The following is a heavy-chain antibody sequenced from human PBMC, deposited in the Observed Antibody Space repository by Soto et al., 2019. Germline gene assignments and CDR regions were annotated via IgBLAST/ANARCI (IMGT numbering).Heavy chain of an antibody. J-gene: IGHJ6*02. V-gene: IGHV3-30-3*01. D-gene: IGHD2-15*01. Sequence: QVQLVEYGGGVVQPGRSLRLSCAASGFTFSSYAMHWVRQAPGKGLEWVAVISYDGSNKYYADSVKGRFTISRDNSKNTLYLQMNSLRAEDTAVYYCARDGVVVAADYYYYYGMDVWGQGTTVTVSS. CDR3: ARDGVVVAADYYYYYGMDV. CDR1: GFTFSSYA. CDR2: ISYDGSNK.